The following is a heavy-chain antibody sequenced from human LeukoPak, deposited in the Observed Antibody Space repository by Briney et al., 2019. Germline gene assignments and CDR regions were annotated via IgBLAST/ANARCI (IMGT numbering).Heavy chain of an antibody. V-gene: IGHV1-8*01. D-gene: IGHD3-22*01. CDR2: MNPNSGNT. J-gene: IGHJ5*02. CDR3: ARDGPDYYDSSGYYNWFDP. Sequence: ASAKVSCKASGYTFTSYDINWVRQATGQGLEWMGWMNPNSGNTGYAQKFQGRVTMTRNTSISTAYMELSSLRSEDTAVYYCARDGPDYYDSSGYYNWFDPWGQGTLVTVSS. CDR1: GYTFTSYD.